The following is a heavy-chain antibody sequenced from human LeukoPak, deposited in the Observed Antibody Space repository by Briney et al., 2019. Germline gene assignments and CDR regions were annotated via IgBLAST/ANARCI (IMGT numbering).Heavy chain of an antibody. CDR1: GDSVSSNSAA. J-gene: IGHJ4*02. CDR3: ARDGMTRFDY. CDR2: TYYRSKWYN. D-gene: IGHD1-14*01. Sequence: SQTLSLTCAISGDSVSSNSAAWNWIRQSPSRGLEWLGRTYYRSKWYNDYAVSVKSRITINPDTSKNQFSLKLSSVTAADTAVYYCARDGMTRFDYWGQGTLVTVSS. V-gene: IGHV6-1*01.